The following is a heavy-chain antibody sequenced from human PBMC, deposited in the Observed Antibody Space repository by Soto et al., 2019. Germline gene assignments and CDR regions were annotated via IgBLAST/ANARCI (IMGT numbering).Heavy chain of an antibody. Sequence: ASVKVSCKASGYTFTGYYMHWVRQAPGQGLEWMGWINPNSGGTNYAQKFQGWVTMTRDTSISKAYMELSRLRSDDTAVYYCARMRMTGYCSGGSCEAKLYYYGMDVWGQGTTVTVSS. CDR3: ARMRMTGYCSGGSCEAKLYYYGMDV. D-gene: IGHD2-15*01. J-gene: IGHJ6*02. CDR2: INPNSGGT. CDR1: GYTFTGYY. V-gene: IGHV1-2*04.